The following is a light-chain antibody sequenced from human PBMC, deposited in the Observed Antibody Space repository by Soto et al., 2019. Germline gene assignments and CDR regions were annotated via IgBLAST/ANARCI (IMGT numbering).Light chain of an antibody. CDR3: SSYTSSTTVV. V-gene: IGLV2-14*01. Sequence: QSALTQPASASGSPGQSITISCSGTSSDVGGYNYVSWYQQHPGKAPKLMIYDVSNRPSGVSSRFSGSKSGNTASLTISGLQAEDEADYYCSSYTSSTTVVFGGGTKVTVL. CDR1: SSDVGGYNY. J-gene: IGLJ2*01. CDR2: DVS.